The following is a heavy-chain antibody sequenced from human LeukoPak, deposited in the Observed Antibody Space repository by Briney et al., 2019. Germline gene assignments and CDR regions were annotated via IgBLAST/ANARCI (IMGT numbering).Heavy chain of an antibody. CDR1: GGSISSSSYY. CDR2: IYYSGST. J-gene: IGHJ3*02. CDR3: ATPYCSSTSCYSQAAFDI. Sequence: SETLSLTCTVSGGSISSSSYYWGWIRQPPGKGLEWIGSIYYSGSTYYNPSLKSRVTISVDTSKNQFSLKMSSVTAAATAVYYCATPYCSSTSCYSQAAFDIWGQGTMVTVSS. V-gene: IGHV4-39*01. D-gene: IGHD2-2*01.